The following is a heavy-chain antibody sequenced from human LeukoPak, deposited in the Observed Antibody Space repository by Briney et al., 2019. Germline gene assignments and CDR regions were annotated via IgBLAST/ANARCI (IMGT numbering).Heavy chain of an antibody. CDR2: INPYNGNT. D-gene: IGHD1-20*01. V-gene: IGHV1-18*01. CDR3: ARYNYYISSDY. J-gene: IGHJ4*02. CDR1: GYTFTSFG. Sequence: ASVKVSCKPSGYTFTSFGITWVRQAPGQGLEWMGWINPYNGNTNYAQNVQGRITMTTDTYTSTAYMELRSLRSDDTALYYCARYNYYISSDYWGQGTLVTVSS.